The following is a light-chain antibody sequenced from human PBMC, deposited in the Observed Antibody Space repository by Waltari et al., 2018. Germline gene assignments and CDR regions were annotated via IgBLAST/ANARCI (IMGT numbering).Light chain of an antibody. J-gene: IGLJ2*01. CDR2: DVS. CDR1: SSDVGGYNY. Sequence: HSALTQPASVSGSPGRSITISCTGTSSDVGGYNYVSWYQQHPGKAPKLMIFDVSYRPSGISNRFSGSKSGNTASLTISGLQAEDEADYYCSSYISSDTLELFGGGTSLTVL. V-gene: IGLV2-14*03. CDR3: SSYISSDTLEL.